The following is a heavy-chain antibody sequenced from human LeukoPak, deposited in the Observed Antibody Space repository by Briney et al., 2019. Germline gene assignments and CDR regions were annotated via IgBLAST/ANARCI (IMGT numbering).Heavy chain of an antibody. D-gene: IGHD1-26*01. J-gene: IGHJ3*02. CDR2: ISCNSGSI. V-gene: IGHV3-9*01. Sequence: GGSLRLSCAASGFTFDDYAMHWVRQAPGKGLEWVSGISCNSGSIGYADSVKGRFTISRDNAKNSLYLQMNSLRAEDTALYYCAKDKWELPRAFDIWGQGTMVTVSS. CDR3: AKDKWELPRAFDI. CDR1: GFTFDDYA.